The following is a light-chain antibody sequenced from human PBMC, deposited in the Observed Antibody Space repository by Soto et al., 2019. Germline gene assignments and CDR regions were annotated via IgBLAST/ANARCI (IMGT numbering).Light chain of an antibody. CDR3: SSYSSTRAVV. J-gene: IGLJ2*01. CDR1: SSDVGGYNY. V-gene: IGLV2-14*03. Sequence: QSALTQPASASGSPGQSITISCTGTSSDVGGYNYVSWYQQHPGKAPKLIISDVTNRPSGVSARFSGSRSVNTASLTISGLQAEDEADYYCSSYSSTRAVVFGGGTKLTVL. CDR2: DVT.